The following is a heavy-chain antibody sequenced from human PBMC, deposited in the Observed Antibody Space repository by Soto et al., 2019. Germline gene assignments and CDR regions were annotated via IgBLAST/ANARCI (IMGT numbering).Heavy chain of an antibody. J-gene: IGHJ4*02. CDR1: GGTFSGYT. CDR2: IIPILGIA. D-gene: IGHD6-19*01. V-gene: IGHV1-69*02. CDR3: ARGLSAGTNFDN. Sequence: QVQLVQSGAEVKKPGSSVKVSCKAYGGTFSGYTISWVRQAPGQGLEWMERIIPILGIANYAQKFQGRVTITAVKSTSTAYMELSSLRSQDTAVYYCARGLSAGTNFDNWGQATLITVSS.